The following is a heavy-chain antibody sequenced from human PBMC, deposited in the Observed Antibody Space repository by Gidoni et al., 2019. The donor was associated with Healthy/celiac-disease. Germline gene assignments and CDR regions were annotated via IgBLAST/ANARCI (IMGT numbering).Heavy chain of an antibody. D-gene: IGHD3-3*01. V-gene: IGHV3-23*01. CDR3: AKDGSYYDFWSGSYYFDY. Sequence: EVQLLESGGGLVQPGGSLRLSCAASGFPFSSYSMSWVRQAPGKGLEWVSAISGSGGSTYYADSVKGRFTISRDNSKNTLYLQMNSLRAEDTAVYYCAKDGSYYDFWSGSYYFDYWGQGTLVTVSS. CDR2: ISGSGGST. J-gene: IGHJ4*02. CDR1: GFPFSSYS.